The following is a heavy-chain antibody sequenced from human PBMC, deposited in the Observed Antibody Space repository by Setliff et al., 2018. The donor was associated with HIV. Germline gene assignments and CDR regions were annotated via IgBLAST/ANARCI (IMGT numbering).Heavy chain of an antibody. CDR3: ARPLTASYNFWGDAFAI. CDR2: VYHTGNS. V-gene: IGHV4-59*08. Sequence: SETLSLTCTVSGGSINRSYWSWIRQSPGKGLEWLGNVYHTGNSHYNPSLKSRVTISVDTSKNQFSLKLTSVTAADTATYYCARPLTASYNFWGDAFAIWGQGTMVTVS. D-gene: IGHD3-3*01. J-gene: IGHJ3*02. CDR1: GGSINRSY.